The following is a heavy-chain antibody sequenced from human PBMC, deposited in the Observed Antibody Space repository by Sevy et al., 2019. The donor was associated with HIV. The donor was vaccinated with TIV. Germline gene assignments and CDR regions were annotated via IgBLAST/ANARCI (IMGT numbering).Heavy chain of an antibody. V-gene: IGHV3-48*03. D-gene: IGHD2-15*01. CDR3: AREGLGGFNTSLDY. Sequence: GGSLRLSCGASGFSFSSYDMNWVRQAPGKGLEWLSYISSSGSTIHYADSVKGRFTISRDNAKNSLYLQMNTLRAEDTAVYYCAREGLGGFNTSLDYWGQGTLVTVSS. CDR1: GFSFSSYD. CDR2: ISSSGSTI. J-gene: IGHJ4*02.